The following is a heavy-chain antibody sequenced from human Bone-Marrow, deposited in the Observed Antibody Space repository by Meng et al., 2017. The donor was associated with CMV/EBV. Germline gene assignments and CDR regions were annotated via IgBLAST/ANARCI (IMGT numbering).Heavy chain of an antibody. D-gene: IGHD2-2*01. CDR1: GFTFSSYA. Sequence: GGSLRLSCAASGFTFSSYAMSWVRQAPGKGLEWVSVIYSGGSSTYYADSVKGRFTISRDNSKNTLYLQMNSLRAEDTAVYYCAKLVVPAATLGYWGQGTLVTVSS. V-gene: IGHV3-23*03. J-gene: IGHJ4*02. CDR2: IYSGGSST. CDR3: AKLVVPAATLGY.